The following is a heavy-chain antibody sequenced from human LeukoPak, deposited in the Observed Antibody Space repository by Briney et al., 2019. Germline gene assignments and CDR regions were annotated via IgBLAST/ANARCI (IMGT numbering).Heavy chain of an antibody. D-gene: IGHD6-6*01. Sequence: ASVKVSCKASGYTFTSYDINWVRQATGQGLEWIGWMNPNSGNTGYAQKFQGRVTMTRNTSISTAYMELSSLRSEDTAVYYLARGPPIWYSSSALYYWGQGTLVTVSS. CDR2: MNPNSGNT. CDR3: ARGPPIWYSSSALYY. CDR1: GYTFTSYD. V-gene: IGHV1-8*01. J-gene: IGHJ4*02.